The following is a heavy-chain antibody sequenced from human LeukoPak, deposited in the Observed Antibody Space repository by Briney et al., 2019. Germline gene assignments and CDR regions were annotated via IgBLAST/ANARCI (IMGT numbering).Heavy chain of an antibody. CDR3: ARDGYPGMGAFDI. J-gene: IGHJ3*02. CDR2: IYYSGST. CDR1: GGSISSGDYY. V-gene: IGHV4-31*03. Sequence: SETLSLTCTVFGGSISSGDYYWTWIRQHPGKGLEWIGYIYYSGSTYYNPSLKSRVTMSLDTSKNQFSLKLTSVTAADTAVYYCARDGYPGMGAFDIWGRGTMVTVSS. D-gene: IGHD5-18*01.